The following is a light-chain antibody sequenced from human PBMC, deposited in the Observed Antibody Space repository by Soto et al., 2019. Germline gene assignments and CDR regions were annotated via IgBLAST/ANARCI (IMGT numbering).Light chain of an antibody. Sequence: QSVLTQPPSVSGAPGQRVTISCTGSSSNIGAGYDVHWYQQLPGTAPKLLIYGNSNRPSGVPDRFSGSKSGTSASLAITGLQAEDEDDYYCQCYDSSRSGSRRVVFGGGTKVTVL. CDR1: SSNIGAGYD. V-gene: IGLV1-40*01. CDR2: GNS. CDR3: QCYDSSRSGSRRVV. J-gene: IGLJ2*01.